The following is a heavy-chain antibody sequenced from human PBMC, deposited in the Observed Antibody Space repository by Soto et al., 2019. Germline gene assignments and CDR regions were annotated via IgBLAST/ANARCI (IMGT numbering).Heavy chain of an antibody. J-gene: IGHJ4*02. CDR2: ISPYDGKT. V-gene: IGHV1-18*01. Sequence: ASVKVSCKTSGYTFINYGITWLRQAPGQGLEWMGWISPYDGKTNYARRFQGRVTMTTDTATTTAYMELRGLRSDDTAIYYCAKERGRFLVFGVIATPFDSRGQGTLVTVS. CDR3: AKERGRFLVFGVIATPFDS. D-gene: IGHD3-16*02. CDR1: GYTFINYG.